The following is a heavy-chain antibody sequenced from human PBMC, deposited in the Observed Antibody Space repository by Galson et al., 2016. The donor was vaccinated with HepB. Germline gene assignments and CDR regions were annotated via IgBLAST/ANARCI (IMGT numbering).Heavy chain of an antibody. CDR3: ARDGLGAFDI. J-gene: IGHJ3*02. V-gene: IGHV3-74*01. CDR2: IKTDG. CDR1: GFTFSRHW. D-gene: IGHD7-27*01. Sequence: SLRLSCAASGFTFSRHWMHWVRQAPGKGLVWVSRIKTDGTYADSLEGRFTSTRDNAENTLYLDMNSLRVEDTAIYYCARDGLGAFDIWGQGTMVTVS.